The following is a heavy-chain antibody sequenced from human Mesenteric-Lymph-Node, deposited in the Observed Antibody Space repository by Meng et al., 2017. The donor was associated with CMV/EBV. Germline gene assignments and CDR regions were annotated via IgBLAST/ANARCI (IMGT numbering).Heavy chain of an antibody. Sequence: TTHCVRQYPGRRPEWLGWKNVGRDETIYPHKIKDNVTISRDISASTAYMEQSSLTFEDTAVYYCARGSLHYYGSESYEDYFDYWGQGTLVTVSS. CDR3: ARGSLHYYGSESYEDYFDY. J-gene: IGHJ4*02. D-gene: IGHD3-10*01. CDR1: T. V-gene: IGHV1-3*01. CDR2: KNVGRDET.